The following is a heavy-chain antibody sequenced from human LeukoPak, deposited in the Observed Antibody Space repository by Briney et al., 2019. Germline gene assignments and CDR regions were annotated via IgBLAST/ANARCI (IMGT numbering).Heavy chain of an antibody. V-gene: IGHV3-21*01. CDR3: ARARGLDAFDI. CDR2: ISSSSSYI. Sequence: GGSLRLSCAASGFPFSRYAMSWVRQAPGKGLEWVSSISSSSSYIYYADSVKGRFTISRDNAKNSLYLQMNSLRAEDTAVYYCARARGLDAFDIWGQGTMVTVSS. CDR1: GFPFSRYA. D-gene: IGHD3-10*01. J-gene: IGHJ3*02.